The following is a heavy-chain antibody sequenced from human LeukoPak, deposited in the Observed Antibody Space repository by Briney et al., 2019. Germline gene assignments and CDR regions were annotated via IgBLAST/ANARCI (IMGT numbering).Heavy chain of an antibody. V-gene: IGHV3-21*01. Sequence: GVSLRLSCAASGFTFSSYSMNWVRQAPGKGLEWVSSISSSSSYIYYADSVKGRFTISRDNADNSLFLQMNSLRAEDTAIYYCARSRDWYVDYWGQGSLVTVSS. J-gene: IGHJ4*02. CDR2: ISSSSSYI. CDR1: GFTFSSYS. CDR3: ARSRDWYVDY. D-gene: IGHD3-9*01.